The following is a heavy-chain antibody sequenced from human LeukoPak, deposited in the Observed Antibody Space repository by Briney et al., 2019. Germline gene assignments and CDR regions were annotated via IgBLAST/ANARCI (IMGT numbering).Heavy chain of an antibody. CDR3: ARELGYSSSWYDY. Sequence: SETLSLTCTVSGGSISSGGYYWSWIRQHPGKGLEWIGYIYYSGSTYYNPSLKSRVTISEDTSKNQFSLKLSSVTAADTAVYYCARELGYSSSWYDYWGQGTLVTVSS. D-gene: IGHD6-13*01. V-gene: IGHV4-31*03. CDR1: GGSISSGGYY. J-gene: IGHJ4*02. CDR2: IYYSGST.